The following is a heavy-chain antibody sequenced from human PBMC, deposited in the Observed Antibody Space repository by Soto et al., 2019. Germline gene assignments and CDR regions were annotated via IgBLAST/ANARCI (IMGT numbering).Heavy chain of an antibody. CDR1: GFTFSSYG. CDR2: ISYDGSNK. J-gene: IGHJ6*02. CDR3: VTLLYFDSTQF. Sequence: QVQLVESGGGVVQPGRSLRLSCAASGFTFSSYGMHWVRQAPGKGLEGVAVISYDGSNKYYADSVKGRFTISRDNSKHTLYLQMNRLKAEHAGVYYCVTLLYFDSTQFWGQGTTVTVSS. D-gene: IGHD3-9*01. V-gene: IGHV3-30*03.